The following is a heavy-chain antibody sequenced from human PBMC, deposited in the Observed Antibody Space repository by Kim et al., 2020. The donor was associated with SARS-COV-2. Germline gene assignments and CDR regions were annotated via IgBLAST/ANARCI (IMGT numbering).Heavy chain of an antibody. V-gene: IGHV3-23*01. CDR1: GFTFSDYS. CDR2: ISSGSDHI. J-gene: IGHJ4*02. CDR3: VKPSQYHMVREDAATRGFFDY. D-gene: IGHD2-15*01. Sequence: GGSLRLSCAASGFTFSDYSMAWVRQAPGKGLEWVSSISSGSDHIFYAESVKGRFTISRDNSKKTMYLQMNSLRAEDTAVYYCVKPSQYHMVREDAATRGFFDYGGQGTLVAVST.